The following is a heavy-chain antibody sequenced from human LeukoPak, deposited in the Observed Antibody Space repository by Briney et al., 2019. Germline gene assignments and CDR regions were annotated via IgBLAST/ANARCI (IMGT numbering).Heavy chain of an antibody. CDR2: IYTSGST. V-gene: IGHV4-61*02. CDR3: ARDPTIFEDNWFDP. Sequence: SQTLSLTCTVSGGSISSGSYYWSWIRQPAGKGLEWIGRIYTSGSTNYNPSLKSRVTMSVDTSKNQFSLKLSSVTAADTAVYYCARDPTIFEDNWFDPWGQGTLVTVSS. CDR1: GGSISSGSYY. J-gene: IGHJ5*02. D-gene: IGHD3-3*01.